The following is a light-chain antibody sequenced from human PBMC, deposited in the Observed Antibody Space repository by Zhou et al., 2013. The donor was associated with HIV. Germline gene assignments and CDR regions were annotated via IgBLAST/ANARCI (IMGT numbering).Light chain of an antibody. CDR1: QSISSW. V-gene: IGKV1-5*03. CDR2: KAS. CDR3: QQYNTYPFT. J-gene: IGKJ3*01. Sequence: DIQMTQSPSTLSASAGDRVTITCRASQSISSWLAWYQQKPGIAPNLLIYKASSLESGVPSRFSGSGSGTEFTLTISSLQPDDFATYYCQQYNTYPFTFGPGTKVDIQ.